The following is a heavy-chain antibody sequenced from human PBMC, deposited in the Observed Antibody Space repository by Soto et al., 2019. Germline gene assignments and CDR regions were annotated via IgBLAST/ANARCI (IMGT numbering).Heavy chain of an antibody. J-gene: IGHJ4*02. CDR3: AKGRRYNYGWQYFDQ. D-gene: IGHD5-18*01. CDR2: ISDSGGST. Sequence: GGSLRLSCAASGFTFNNYAMAWVRQAPGKGLEWVATISDSGGSTYYADSVKGRFTISRDNSKNTFYLQMNSLRAEDTAIFYCAKGRRYNYGWQYFDQWGQGTLVTVSS. V-gene: IGHV3-23*01. CDR1: GFTFNNYA.